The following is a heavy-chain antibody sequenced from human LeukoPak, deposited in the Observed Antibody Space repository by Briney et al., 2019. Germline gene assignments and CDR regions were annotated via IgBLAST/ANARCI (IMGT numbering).Heavy chain of an antibody. CDR1: GFTFDDYG. CDR2: INWNGGST. Sequence: GGSLRLSCAASGFTFDDYGMSWVRQAPGKGLEWVSGINWNGGSTGYADSVKGRFTISRDNAKNSLYLQMNSLRAEDTAVYYCATYYDFWSGYSRSYYFDYWGQGTLVTVSS. D-gene: IGHD3-3*01. CDR3: ATYYDFWSGYSRSYYFDY. J-gene: IGHJ4*02. V-gene: IGHV3-20*04.